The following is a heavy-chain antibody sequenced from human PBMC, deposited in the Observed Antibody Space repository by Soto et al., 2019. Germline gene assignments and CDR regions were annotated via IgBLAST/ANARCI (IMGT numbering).Heavy chain of an antibody. V-gene: IGHV3-30-3*01. CDR1: GFTFSGYA. CDR3: ASPYYYDSSGYRQNFDY. CDR2: ISYDGSNK. Sequence: PGGSLRLSCAASGFTFSGYAMHWVRQAPGKGLEWVAVISYDGSNKYYADSVKGRFTISRDNSKNTLYLQMNSLRAEDTAVYYCASPYYYDSSGYRQNFDYWGQGTLVTVSS. J-gene: IGHJ4*02. D-gene: IGHD3-22*01.